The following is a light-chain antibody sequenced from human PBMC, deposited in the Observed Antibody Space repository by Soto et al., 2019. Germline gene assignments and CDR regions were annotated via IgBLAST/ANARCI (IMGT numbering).Light chain of an antibody. CDR2: GNR. V-gene: IGLV1-40*01. CDR1: TSNLGAGYD. J-gene: IGLJ3*02. CDR3: QAYDYSLTASV. Sequence: QSVLTQPPSVSGAPGQRVTLSCTGNTSNLGAGYDVHWYQQLPGAVPKLVIFGNRNRPSGVPERFSGSKSGTSASLAITGLQAEDEADYYCQAYDYSLTASVFGGGTKLTVL.